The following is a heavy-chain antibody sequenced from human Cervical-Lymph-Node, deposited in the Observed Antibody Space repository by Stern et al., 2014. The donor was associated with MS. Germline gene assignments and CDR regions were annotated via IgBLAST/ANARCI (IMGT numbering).Heavy chain of an antibody. D-gene: IGHD1-1*01. Sequence: VQLVQSGAEVKKPGSSVKVSCKASGGTFSSYAINWVRQAPGQGLEWMGGIIPIFGSANYAQKFQDRVTITADKSTSTAYKELSSLRSEDTAVYYCARDSERMTYLDCWGQGTLVTVSS. J-gene: IGHJ4*02. CDR2: IIPIFGSA. V-gene: IGHV1-69*06. CDR3: ARDSERMTYLDC. CDR1: GGTFSSYA.